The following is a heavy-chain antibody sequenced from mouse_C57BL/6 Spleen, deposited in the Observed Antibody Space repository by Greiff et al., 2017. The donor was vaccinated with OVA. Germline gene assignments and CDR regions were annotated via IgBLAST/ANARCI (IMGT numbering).Heavy chain of an antibody. CDR2: IYPGDGDT. D-gene: IGHD4-1*01. CDR3: ARYPWG. Sequence: QVQLQQSGPELVKPGASVKISCKASGYAFSSSWMNWVKQRPGKGLEWIGRIYPGDGDTNYNGKFKGKATLTADKSSSTAYMQLISLTSEDSAVYFCARYPWGWGQGTTLTVSS. CDR1: GYAFSSSW. V-gene: IGHV1-82*01. J-gene: IGHJ2*01.